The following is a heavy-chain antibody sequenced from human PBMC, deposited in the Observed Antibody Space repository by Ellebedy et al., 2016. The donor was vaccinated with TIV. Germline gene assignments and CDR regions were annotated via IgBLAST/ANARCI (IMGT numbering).Heavy chain of an antibody. Sequence: AASVKVSCKASGYTFTGYYMHWVRQAPGQGLEWMGWINPHSGGTNYAQKFQGRVTMTRDTSITTGYMELSRLRSDDTAVYFCTRSPRWEVPGDAFDMWGQGTLVTVSS. V-gene: IGHV1-2*02. CDR3: TRSPRWEVPGDAFDM. D-gene: IGHD1-26*01. J-gene: IGHJ3*02. CDR1: GYTFTGYY. CDR2: INPHSGGT.